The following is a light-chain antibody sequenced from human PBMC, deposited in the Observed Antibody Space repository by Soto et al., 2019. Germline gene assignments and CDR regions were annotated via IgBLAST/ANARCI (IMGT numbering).Light chain of an antibody. CDR3: QSYDSSLSGHVG. CDR1: SSNLGAAFA. J-gene: IGLJ2*01. V-gene: IGLV1-40*01. CDR2: YNN. Sequence: QSVLTQPPSLSGAPGQRITISCTGTSSNLGAAFAVQWYQQLPGAAPKLLIYYNNHRPSWVPDRFSGSKSGTSAFLAITGLQADDEADYYCQSYDSSLSGHVGFGGGTKLTVL.